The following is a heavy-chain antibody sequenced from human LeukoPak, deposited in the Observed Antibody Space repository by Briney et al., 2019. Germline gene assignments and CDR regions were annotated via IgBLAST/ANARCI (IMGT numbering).Heavy chain of an antibody. CDR3: ARVRGKTIFGVITPLPDY. CDR2: IYYSGST. CDR1: GGSISSNSYY. Sequence: SETLSLTCTVSGGSISSNSYYWGWIRQPPGKGLEWIGSIYYSGSTYYNPSLKSRVTISVDTSKKQFSLKLSSVTAADTAVYYCARVRGKTIFGVITPLPDYWGQGTLVTVSS. J-gene: IGHJ4*02. V-gene: IGHV4-39*07. D-gene: IGHD3-3*01.